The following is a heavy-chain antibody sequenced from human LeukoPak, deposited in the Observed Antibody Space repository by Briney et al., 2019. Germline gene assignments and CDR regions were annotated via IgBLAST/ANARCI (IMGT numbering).Heavy chain of an antibody. Sequence: PSQTLSLTCTVSGGSISSGSYYWSWIRQPAGKGLEWIGRIYTSGSTNYNPSLKSRVTISVDTSKNQFSLKLSSVTAADTAVYYCASSGPRGGYSSSWHPFGLMRDYWGQGTLVTVSS. CDR3: ASSGPRGGYSSSWHPFGLMRDY. CDR2: IYTSGST. D-gene: IGHD6-13*01. V-gene: IGHV4-61*02. J-gene: IGHJ4*02. CDR1: GGSISSGSYY.